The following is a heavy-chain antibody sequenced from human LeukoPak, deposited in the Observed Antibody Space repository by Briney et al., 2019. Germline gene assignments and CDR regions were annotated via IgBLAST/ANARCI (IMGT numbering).Heavy chain of an antibody. D-gene: IGHD1-7*01. V-gene: IGHV4-61*08. Sequence: SETLSLTCTVSGGSVSSGDYYWSWIRQPPGKGLEWIGYIYYSGSTNYNPSLKSRVTISVDTSKNQFSLKLSSVTAADTAVYYCARGTKKSAAPLPFDYWGQGTLVTVSS. CDR1: GGSVSSGDYY. CDR3: ARGTKKSAAPLPFDY. J-gene: IGHJ4*02. CDR2: IYYSGST.